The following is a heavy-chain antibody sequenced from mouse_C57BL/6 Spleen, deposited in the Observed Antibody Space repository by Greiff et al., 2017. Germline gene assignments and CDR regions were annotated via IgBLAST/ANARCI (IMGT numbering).Heavy chain of an antibody. Sequence: EVQLQQSGPELVKPGASVKISCKASGYSFTGYYMNWVKQSPEKSLEWIGEINPSTGGTTYNQKFKAKATLTVDKSSSTAYMQLKSLTSEDSAVYYCARSDTTVSHFDYWGQGTTLTVSS. V-gene: IGHV1-42*01. D-gene: IGHD1-1*01. CDR1: GYSFTGYY. J-gene: IGHJ2*01. CDR3: ARSDTTVSHFDY. CDR2: INPSTGGT.